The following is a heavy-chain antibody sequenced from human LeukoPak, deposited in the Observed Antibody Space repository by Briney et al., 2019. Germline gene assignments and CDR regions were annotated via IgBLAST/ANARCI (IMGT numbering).Heavy chain of an antibody. CDR1: GGSISSGGHY. J-gene: IGHJ4*02. CDR3: ARDRGGYTYSHDY. Sequence: SETLSLTCTVSGGSISSGGHYWSWLRHPPGKGLEWIGYIYHTGVTYFNPSLKSRVTISVDRSKNQLSLKLNFVTAADTAVYYCARDRGGYTYSHDYWGQGTLVTVSS. D-gene: IGHD5-18*01. V-gene: IGHV4-30-2*01. CDR2: IYHTGVT.